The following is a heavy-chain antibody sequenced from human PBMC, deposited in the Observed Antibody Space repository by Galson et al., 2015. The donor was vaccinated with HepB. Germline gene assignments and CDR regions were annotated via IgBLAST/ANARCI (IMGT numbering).Heavy chain of an antibody. CDR1: GGSISSGGYY. CDR2: IYYSGST. V-gene: IGHV4-31*03. CDR3: ARTEGPTLPAEEYYFDY. J-gene: IGHJ4*02. D-gene: IGHD2/OR15-2a*01. Sequence: TLSLTCTVSGGSISSGGYYWSWIRQHPGKGLEWIGYIYYSGSTYYNPSLKSRVTISVDTSKNQFSLKLSSVTAADTAVYYCARTEGPTLPAEEYYFDYWGQGTLVTVSS.